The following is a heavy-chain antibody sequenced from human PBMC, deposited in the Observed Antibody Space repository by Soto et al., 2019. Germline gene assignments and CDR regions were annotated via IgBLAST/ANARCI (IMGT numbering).Heavy chain of an antibody. D-gene: IGHD6-19*01. J-gene: IGHJ6*02. Sequence: EVQLLESGGGLVQPGGSLRLSCAASGFTFSSYAMSWVRQAPGKGLEWVSAISGSGGSTYYADSVKGRFTIFRDNSNNSVYLQMNSLSAEDTAVYYCAKVFGYSSGCKRAQYYYGIDVWGQGTTVTVSS. V-gene: IGHV3-23*01. CDR3: AKVFGYSSGCKRAQYYYGIDV. CDR2: ISGSGGST. CDR1: GFTFSSYA.